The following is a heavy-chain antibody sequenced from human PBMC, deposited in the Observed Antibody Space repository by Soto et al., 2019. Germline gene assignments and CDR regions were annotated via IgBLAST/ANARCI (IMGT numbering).Heavy chain of an antibody. CDR1: GYTFTSYA. Sequence: GASVKVSCKASGYTFTSYAMHWVRQAPGQRHEWMGWINAGNGNTKYSQKFQGRVTITRDTSASTAYMELSSLRSEDTAVYYCARNELYYDFWSGNRGAAFDIWGQGTMVTVSS. CDR3: ARNELYYDFWSGNRGAAFDI. J-gene: IGHJ3*02. V-gene: IGHV1-3*01. CDR2: INAGNGNT. D-gene: IGHD3-3*01.